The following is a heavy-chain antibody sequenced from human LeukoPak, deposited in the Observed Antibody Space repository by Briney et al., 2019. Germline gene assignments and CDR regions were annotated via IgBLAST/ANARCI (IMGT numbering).Heavy chain of an antibody. D-gene: IGHD6-25*01. Sequence: PSETLSLTCTVSGGSISSYYWSWIRQPAGKGLEWIGRIYTSGSTNYNPSLKSRVTMSVDTSKNQFSLKLSSVTAAETAVYYCAREPIAAVYYYMDVWGKGTTVTVSS. CDR3: AREPIAAVYYYMDV. V-gene: IGHV4-4*07. CDR2: IYTSGST. J-gene: IGHJ6*03. CDR1: GGSISSYY.